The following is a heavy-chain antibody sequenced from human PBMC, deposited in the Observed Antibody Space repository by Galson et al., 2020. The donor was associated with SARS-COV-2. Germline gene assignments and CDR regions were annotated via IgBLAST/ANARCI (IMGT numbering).Heavy chain of an antibody. CDR1: GFTFSDYY. Sequence: TGGSLRLSCAASGFTFSDYYMSWIRQAPGNGLEWVSYISSSGSTKYYSDSVKGRYTISRDNAKNSLYLQMNSLRAEDTAVYYCARAGLDCYDSPRHLDYWGQGTLVTVSS. CDR3: ARAGLDCYDSPRHLDY. CDR2: ISSSGSTK. V-gene: IGHV3-11*01. J-gene: IGHJ4*02. D-gene: IGHD3-22*01.